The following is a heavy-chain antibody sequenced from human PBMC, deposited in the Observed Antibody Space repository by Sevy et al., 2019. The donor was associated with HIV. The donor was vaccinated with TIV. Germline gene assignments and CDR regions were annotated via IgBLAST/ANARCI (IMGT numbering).Heavy chain of an antibody. Sequence: GGSLRLSCAASGFSFSSYGMQWVSQAAGKGLGWMSYIQYDGSNKDYADSVKDRFTISRDNSKNTLYLQMNSLRVEDTAVFYCVKEGGGEGGDHWGQGTLVTVSS. D-gene: IGHD2-21*01. V-gene: IGHV3-30*02. CDR1: GFSFSSYG. J-gene: IGHJ4*02. CDR3: VKEGGGEGGDH. CDR2: IQYDGSNK.